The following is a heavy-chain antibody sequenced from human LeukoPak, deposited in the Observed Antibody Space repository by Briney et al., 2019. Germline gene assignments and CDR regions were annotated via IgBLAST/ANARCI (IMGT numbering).Heavy chain of an antibody. D-gene: IGHD3-10*01. CDR2: INPNSGGA. V-gene: IGHV1-2*02. Sequence: GASVKVSCKASGYTFTGYYMHWVRQAPGQGLEWMGWINPNSGGANYAQKFQGRVTMTRDTSISTAYMELSRLRSDDTAVYYCARVSDGSGSYYFDYWGQGTLVTVSS. CDR1: GYTFTGYY. J-gene: IGHJ4*02. CDR3: ARVSDGSGSYYFDY.